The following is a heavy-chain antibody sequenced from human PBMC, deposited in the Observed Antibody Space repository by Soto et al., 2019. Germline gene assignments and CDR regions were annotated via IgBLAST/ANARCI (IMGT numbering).Heavy chain of an antibody. D-gene: IGHD6-19*01. CDR2: IIPIFGTA. V-gene: IGHV1-69*06. CDR1: GGTFSSYA. J-gene: IGHJ6*02. CDR3: ARWAGVPPNYYYYGMDV. Sequence: SVKVSCKASGGTFSSYAISWVRQAPGQGLEWMGGIIPIFGTANYAQKFQGRVTITADKSTSTAYMELSSLRSEDTAVYYCARWAGVPPNYYYYGMDVWGQGTTVTVSS.